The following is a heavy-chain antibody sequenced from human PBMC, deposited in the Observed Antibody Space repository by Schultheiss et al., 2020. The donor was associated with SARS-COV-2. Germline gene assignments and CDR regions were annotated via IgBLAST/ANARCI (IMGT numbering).Heavy chain of an antibody. Sequence: GESLKISCAASGFTFSSYAMSWVRQAPGKGLEWVSAISGSGGSTYYADSVKGRFTISRDNSKNTLYLQMNSLRAEDTAVYYCARDYRDDFWSGYIDYWGQGTLVTVSS. CDR2: ISGSGGST. J-gene: IGHJ4*02. CDR1: GFTFSSYA. V-gene: IGHV3-23*01. CDR3: ARDYRDDFWSGYIDY. D-gene: IGHD3-3*01.